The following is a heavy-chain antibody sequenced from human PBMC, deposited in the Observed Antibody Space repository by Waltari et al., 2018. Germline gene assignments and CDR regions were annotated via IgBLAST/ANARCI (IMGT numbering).Heavy chain of an antibody. CDR2: IYTSGST. CDR1: GCTSSCYS. CDR3: ARGGSSWTPNYYYYMDV. Sequence: QVQLQESGPGLGKPSETLSLTCTVSGCTSSCYSWSWIRQPAGKGLEWIGRIYTSGSTNYNPSLKSRVTMSVDTSKNQFSLKLSSVTAADTAVYYCARGGSSWTPNYYYYMDVWGKGTTVTVSS. D-gene: IGHD6-13*01. V-gene: IGHV4-4*07. J-gene: IGHJ6*03.